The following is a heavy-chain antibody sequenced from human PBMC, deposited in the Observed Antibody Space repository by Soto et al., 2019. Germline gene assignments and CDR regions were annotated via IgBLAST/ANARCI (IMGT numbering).Heavy chain of an antibody. J-gene: IGHJ4*02. CDR2: TYYRSRRYN. CDR1: VDSVSVNSAA. V-gene: IGHV6-1*01. CDR3: ENESPYYVSSASYLDY. Sequence: SQTLSLTCAISVDSVSVNSAACDWVRQSPSRGLEWVGRTYYRSRRYNDYPVSGKNRITDTPDKCKNQSSQHLNSVTRYDTAVYYCENESPYYVSSASYLDYWGQGALVTVSS. D-gene: IGHD3-16*01.